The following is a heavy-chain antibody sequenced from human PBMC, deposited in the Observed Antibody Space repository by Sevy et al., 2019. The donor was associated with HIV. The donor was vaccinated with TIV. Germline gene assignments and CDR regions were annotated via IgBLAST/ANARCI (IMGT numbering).Heavy chain of an antibody. D-gene: IGHD4-4*01. J-gene: IGHJ3*02. CDR3: AAESPTVTDAFDI. V-gene: IGHV1-58*02. CDR1: GFTFTSSA. Sequence: ASVKVSCKASGFTFTSSAMQWVRQARGQRLEWIGWIVVGSGNTNYAQKLQERVPITRDMSTSTAYMELSSLRSEDTAVYYCAAESPTVTDAFDIWGQGTMVTVSS. CDR2: IVVGSGNT.